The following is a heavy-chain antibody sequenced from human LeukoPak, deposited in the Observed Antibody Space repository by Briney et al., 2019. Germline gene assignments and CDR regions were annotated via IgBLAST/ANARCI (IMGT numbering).Heavy chain of an antibody. CDR1: ETSSTSYW. CDR3: AYGMVAKVAFDY. CDR2: IDPSDSYT. Sequence: GQSLKSSCKCSETSSTSYWISWVRQTPGKGLGWRGRIDPSDSYTNYSPTFQGHVTISADKAISTAYLQWSSLKASDTAMYYCAYGMVAKVAFDYWGQGTLVTVSS. D-gene: IGHD5-12*01. J-gene: IGHJ4*02. V-gene: IGHV5-10-1*01.